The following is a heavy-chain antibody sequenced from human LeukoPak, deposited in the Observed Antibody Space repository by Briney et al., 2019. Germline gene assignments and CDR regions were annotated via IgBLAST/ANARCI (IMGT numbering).Heavy chain of an antibody. Sequence: GASMKVSCKASGYVFTGYYIHWLRQAPGQGFDWMGWLNPSSGDPNYARKFQARVTMTRDPSITTAYMELSSLTSDDTAVYYCARGGLSAWSDHHYYYFDVWGKGTTVTVSS. J-gene: IGHJ6*03. V-gene: IGHV1-2*02. CDR3: ARGGLSAWSDHHYYYFDV. CDR2: LNPSSGDP. CDR1: GYVFTGYY. D-gene: IGHD1-1*01.